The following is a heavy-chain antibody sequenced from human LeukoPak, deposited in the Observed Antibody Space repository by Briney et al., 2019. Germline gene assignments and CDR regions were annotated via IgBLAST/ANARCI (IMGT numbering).Heavy chain of an antibody. J-gene: IGHJ6*03. CDR3: ASTPGGIMITFGGVIRRDYYMDV. V-gene: IGHV4-34*01. D-gene: IGHD3-16*02. CDR2: TNHSGST. Sequence: SETLSLTCAVYGGSFSGYYWSWIRQPPGKGLEWIGETNHSGSTNYNPSLKSRVTISVDTSKNQFSLKLSSVTAADTAVYYCASTPGGIMITFGGVIRRDYYMDVWGKGTTVTISS. CDR1: GGSFSGYY.